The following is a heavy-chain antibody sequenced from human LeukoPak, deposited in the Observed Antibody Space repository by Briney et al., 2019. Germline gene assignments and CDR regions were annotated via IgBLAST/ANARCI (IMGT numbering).Heavy chain of an antibody. D-gene: IGHD4-17*01. V-gene: IGHV3-30-3*01. Sequence: PGGSLRLSCAASGFTFSSYAMHWVRQAPGKGLEWVAVISYDGSNKYYADSVKGRFTISRDNSKNTLYLQMIRLRAEDTAVYYCARGGAYGDYLDYWGQGTLVTVSS. CDR1: GFTFSSYA. CDR3: ARGGAYGDYLDY. J-gene: IGHJ4*02. CDR2: ISYDGSNK.